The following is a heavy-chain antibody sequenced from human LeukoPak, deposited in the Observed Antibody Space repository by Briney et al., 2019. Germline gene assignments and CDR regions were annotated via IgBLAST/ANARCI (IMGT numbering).Heavy chain of an antibody. CDR3: ARQYYGSGSYYNVGYCYYGMDV. CDR1: GYSFTSYW. CDR2: IDPSDSYT. D-gene: IGHD3-10*01. Sequence: GESLRISCKGSGYSFTSYWISWVRQMPGKGLEWMGRIDPSDSYTNYSQSFQGHVTISADKSISTAYLQWSSLKASDTAMYYCARQYYGSGSYYNVGYCYYGMDVWGKGTTVTVSS. V-gene: IGHV5-10-1*01. J-gene: IGHJ6*04.